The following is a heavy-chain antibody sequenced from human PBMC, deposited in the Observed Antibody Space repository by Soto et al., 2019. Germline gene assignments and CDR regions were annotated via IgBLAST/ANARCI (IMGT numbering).Heavy chain of an antibody. J-gene: IGHJ4*02. Sequence: GASVKVSCSAYGYTFTSYGISRVRQAPGQGLEWMGWISAYNGNTNYAQKLQGRVTMTTDTSTSTAYMELRSLRSDDTAVYYCARDYPPGYYYDSSGPFGIDYWGQGTLVTVSS. CDR1: GYTFTSYG. V-gene: IGHV1-18*04. D-gene: IGHD3-22*01. CDR2: ISAYNGNT. CDR3: ARDYPPGYYYDSSGPFGIDY.